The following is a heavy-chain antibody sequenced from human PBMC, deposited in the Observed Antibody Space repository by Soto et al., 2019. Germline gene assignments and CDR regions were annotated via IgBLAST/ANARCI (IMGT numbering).Heavy chain of an antibody. CDR1: GGSISSGGYY. J-gene: IGHJ3*02. D-gene: IGHD5-18*01. V-gene: IGHV4-31*03. CDR2: IYYSGST. CDR3: AGRTAHDAFDI. Sequence: SETLSLTCTVSGGSISSGGYYWSWIRQHPGKGLEWIGYIYYSGSTYYNPSLKSRVTISVDTSKNQFSLKLSSVTAADTAVYYCAGRTAHDAFDIWGQGTMVTVSS.